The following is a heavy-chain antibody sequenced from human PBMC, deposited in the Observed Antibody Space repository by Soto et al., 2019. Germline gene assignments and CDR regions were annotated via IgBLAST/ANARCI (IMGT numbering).Heavy chain of an antibody. CDR1: GGTFSSYA. V-gene: IGHV1-2*02. CDR2: IIPNSGGT. CDR3: ARVRFLEWLPEP. D-gene: IGHD3-3*01. J-gene: IGHJ5*02. Sequence: EASVKVSCKASGGTFSSYAISWVRQAPGQGLEWMGGIIPNSGGTNYAQKFQGRVTMTRDTSISTAYMELSRLRSDDTAVYYCARVRFLEWLPEPWGQGTLVTVPS.